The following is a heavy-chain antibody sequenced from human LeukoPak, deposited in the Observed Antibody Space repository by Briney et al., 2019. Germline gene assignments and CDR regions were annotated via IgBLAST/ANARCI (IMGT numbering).Heavy chain of an antibody. CDR3: ARSAGFLPLFVVVPAAKSIDY. V-gene: IGHV1-2*04. J-gene: IGHJ4*02. Sequence: GASVKVSCKASGYTFTGYYMHWVRQAPGQGLEWMGWINPNSGGTNYAQKFQGWVTMTRDTSISTAYMELSRLRSDDTAVYYCARSAGFLPLFVVVPAAKSIDYWGQGTLVTVSS. CDR1: GYTFTGYY. CDR2: INPNSGGT. D-gene: IGHD2-2*01.